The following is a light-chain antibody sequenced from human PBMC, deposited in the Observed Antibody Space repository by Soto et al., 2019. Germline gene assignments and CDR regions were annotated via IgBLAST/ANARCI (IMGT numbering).Light chain of an antibody. J-gene: IGLJ1*01. CDR2: GGS. CDR3: CSYAGSSTLYV. Sequence: QSVLTQPASVSGSPGQSITISCTGTSSDVGSYNLVSWYQQHPGKAPKLMIYGGSKRPSGVSNRFSGSKSGNTASLTISGLQAEDEADYYCCSYAGSSTLYVFGTGTKLTVL. CDR1: SSDVGSYNL. V-gene: IGLV2-23*01.